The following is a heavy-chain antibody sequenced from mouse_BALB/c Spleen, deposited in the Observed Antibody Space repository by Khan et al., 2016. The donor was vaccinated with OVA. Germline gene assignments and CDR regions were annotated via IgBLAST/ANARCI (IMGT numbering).Heavy chain of an antibody. Sequence: QIQLVQSGPELKKPGETVKISCKASGYTFTNYGMNWVKQAPGKGLKWMGWINTYTGEPTYADDFKGRFAISLETSASTAYLQIDNLKNEDTATYFCARPPYFSYVLDSWGQGTSVTVSS. CDR1: GYTFTNYG. V-gene: IGHV9-3-1*01. CDR2: INTYTGEP. J-gene: IGHJ4*01. D-gene: IGHD2-10*01. CDR3: ARPPYFSYVLDS.